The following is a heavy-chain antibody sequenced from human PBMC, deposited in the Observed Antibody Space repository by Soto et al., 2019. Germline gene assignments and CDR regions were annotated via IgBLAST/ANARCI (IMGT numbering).Heavy chain of an antibody. Sequence: QLQLQESGPGLVKPSETLSLTCTVSSCSISSSSYYWDWIRQPPGKGLEWIGSIYYSGSTNYNPSLKSPVTISVDTSQDQFSLKVSSLTAADTAVYYCAGRRQLVAALDYWGQGTLVTVSS. J-gene: IGHJ4*02. CDR1: SCSISSSSYY. CDR2: IYYSGST. CDR3: AGRRQLVAALDY. V-gene: IGHV4-39*01. D-gene: IGHD2-15*01.